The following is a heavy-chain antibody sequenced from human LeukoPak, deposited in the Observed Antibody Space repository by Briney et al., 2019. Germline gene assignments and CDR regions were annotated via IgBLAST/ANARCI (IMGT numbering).Heavy chain of an antibody. CDR1: GGSISSSSYY. CDR3: ARGRDGYNDFDY. D-gene: IGHD5-24*01. CDR2: IYYSGST. V-gene: IGHV4-39*01. Sequence: PSETLSLTCTVSGGSISSSSYYWGWIRQPPGKGLEWIGSIYYSGSTYYNPSLKSRVIISVDTSKNQFSLKLNSVTAADTAVYYCARGRDGYNDFDYWGQGTLVTVSS. J-gene: IGHJ4*02.